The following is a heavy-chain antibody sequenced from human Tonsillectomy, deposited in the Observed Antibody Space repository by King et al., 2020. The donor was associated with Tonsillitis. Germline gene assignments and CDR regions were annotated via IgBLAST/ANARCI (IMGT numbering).Heavy chain of an antibody. CDR2: IRQDGSEK. CDR3: ARDRQYDILTGKTYYYGMDV. CDR1: GFTFSTYW. V-gene: IGHV3-7*01. J-gene: IGHJ6*02. Sequence: VQLVESGGGVVQPGGSLRLSCAASGFTFSTYWMSWVRQAPGKGLEWVAIIRQDGSEKYCVDSVKGRFTISRDNAKNSLYLQMNSLRAEDTAVYYCARDRQYDILTGKTYYYGMDVWGQGTTVTVSS. D-gene: IGHD3-9*01.